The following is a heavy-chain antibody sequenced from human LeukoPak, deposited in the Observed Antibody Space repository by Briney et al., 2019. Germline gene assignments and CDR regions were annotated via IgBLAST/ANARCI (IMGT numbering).Heavy chain of an antibody. CDR2: IFYDGSP. D-gene: IGHD3-10*01. CDR3: ARHHGYYYGSGSSLDY. Sequence: PSETLSLTCTVSSGSISNSNYYWGWIRQPPGKGLEWIGSIFYDGSPDYNPSLKSRVTISVDTSKNQFSLKLSSVTAADTAVYYCARHHGYYYGSGSSLDYWGQGTLVTVSS. V-gene: IGHV4-39*01. J-gene: IGHJ4*02. CDR1: SGSISNSNYY.